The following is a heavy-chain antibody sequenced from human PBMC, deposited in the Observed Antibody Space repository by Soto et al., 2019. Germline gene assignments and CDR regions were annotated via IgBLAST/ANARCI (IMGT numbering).Heavy chain of an antibody. D-gene: IGHD3-10*01. CDR3: AREVRGVTNYYYGMAV. V-gene: IGHV1-2*04. CDR2: INPNSGGT. CDR1: GYTFTGYY. J-gene: IGHJ6*02. Sequence: ASVKVSCKASGYTFTGYYMHWVRQAPGQGLEWMGWINPNSGGTNYAQKFQGWVTMTRDTSISTAYMELSRLRSDDTAVYYCAREVRGVTNYYYGMAVWGQGTTVTVSS.